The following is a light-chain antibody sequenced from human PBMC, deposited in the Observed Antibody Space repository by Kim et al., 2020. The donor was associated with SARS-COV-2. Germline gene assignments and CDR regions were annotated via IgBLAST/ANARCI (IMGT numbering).Light chain of an antibody. CDR2: GAS. CDR1: HRVSSNY. CDR3: QQYGSSPLT. V-gene: IGKV3-20*01. Sequence: SPGERATLSCRASHRVSSNYLAWYQQKPGQAPRLLIYGASSRATGTPDRFSGSGSGTDFTLTISRLEPEDFAVFYCQQYGSSPLTFGGGTKVDIK. J-gene: IGKJ4*01.